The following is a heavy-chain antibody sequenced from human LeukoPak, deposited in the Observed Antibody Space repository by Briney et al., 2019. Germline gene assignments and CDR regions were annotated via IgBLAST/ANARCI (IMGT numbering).Heavy chain of an antibody. J-gene: IGHJ6*03. CDR1: GFTISSYG. CDR2: ISYEGSNK. V-gene: IGHV3-30*18. CDR3: AKQALGYSGYYYYYMDV. Sequence: GGSLRLSCAASGFTISSYGMHWVRQAPGKGLEWGAVISYEGSNKYYADSVKGRFTISRDNTKNTLYLQMNSLRAEDTAVYYCAKQALGYSGYYYYYMDVWGKGTTVTVSS. D-gene: IGHD1-26*01.